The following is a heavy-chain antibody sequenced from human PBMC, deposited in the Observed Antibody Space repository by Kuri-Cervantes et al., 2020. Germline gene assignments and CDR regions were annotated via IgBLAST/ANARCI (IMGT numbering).Heavy chain of an antibody. CDR2: INSDGTST. D-gene: IGHD3-10*01. CDR1: GFTFDDYG. J-gene: IGHJ4*02. Sequence: GGSLRLSRAASGFTFDDYGMSWVRQAPGKGLEWVSGINSDGTSTSYADSVKGRFTVSRDNSKNTLHLQVNSLRADDTAVYYCAKGWFGTVGDYWGRGTLVTVSS. CDR3: AKGWFGTVGDY. V-gene: IGHV3-20*04.